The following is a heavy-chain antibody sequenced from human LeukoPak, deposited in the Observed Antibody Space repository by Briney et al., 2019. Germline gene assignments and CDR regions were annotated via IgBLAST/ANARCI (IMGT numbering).Heavy chain of an antibody. CDR2: INTNTGNP. CDR3: AGVLTYYYDSSGPGYAFDI. CDR1: AYTFTSYA. V-gene: IGHV7-4-1*02. Sequence: ASVKLSCKSSAYTFTSYAMNLERHGPAQGQEWMGWINTNTGNPTYAQGFTGRFVFSFDTSDSTAYLQISSLKAEDTAVDYCAGVLTYYYDSSGPGYAFDIGGQGTIVTVS. J-gene: IGHJ3*02. D-gene: IGHD3-22*01.